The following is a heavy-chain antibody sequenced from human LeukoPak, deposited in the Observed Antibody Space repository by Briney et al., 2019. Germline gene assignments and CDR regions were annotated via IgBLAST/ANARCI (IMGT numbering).Heavy chain of an antibody. CDR3: RRTRIAAGVYNIDF. D-gene: IGHD6-25*01. CDR2: IYPSGNS. J-gene: IGHJ4*02. CDR1: GGSIGGYY. Sequence: SETLSLTCTVSGGSIGGYYWNWIRQPPGKGLEWLGYIYPSGNSDYNPSLKSRVSMSVDTSKKQISLRLSSVTAADTAVYYTRRTRIAAGVYNIDFWGQGTLVTVSS. V-gene: IGHV4-4*09.